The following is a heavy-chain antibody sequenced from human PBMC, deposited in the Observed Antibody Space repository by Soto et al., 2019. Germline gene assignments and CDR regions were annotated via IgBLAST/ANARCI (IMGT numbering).Heavy chain of an antibody. Sequence: GGSLRLSCAASGFTFSSYAMSWVRQAPGKGLEWVSAISGSGGSTYYADSVKGRFTISRDNSKNTLYLQMNSLRAEDTAVYYCAKDLPDYDFWSGYYQGYGMDVWGQGTTVTVSS. J-gene: IGHJ6*02. CDR2: ISGSGGST. CDR1: GFTFSSYA. V-gene: IGHV3-23*01. D-gene: IGHD3-3*01. CDR3: AKDLPDYDFWSGYYQGYGMDV.